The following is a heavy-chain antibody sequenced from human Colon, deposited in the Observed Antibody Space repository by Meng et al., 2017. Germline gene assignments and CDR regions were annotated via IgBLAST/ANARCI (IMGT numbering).Heavy chain of an antibody. Sequence: QVLGQGLLKHSAALSLTWAVCGAYCSGYYWRRIRQPPGKGLEWIGEINHSGSTNYNLSLKSRVTISVDTSKNQFSLKLSSVTAADTAVYYCARSLGYYDYVWGSYPPGYWGQGTLVTVSS. CDR1: GAYCSGYY. CDR3: ARSLGYYDYVWGSYPPGY. J-gene: IGHJ4*02. D-gene: IGHD3-16*01. V-gene: IGHV4-34*01. CDR2: INHSGST.